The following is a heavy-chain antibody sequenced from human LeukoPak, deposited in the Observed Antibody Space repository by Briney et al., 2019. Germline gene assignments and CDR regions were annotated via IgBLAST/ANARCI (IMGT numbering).Heavy chain of an antibody. J-gene: IGHJ2*01. V-gene: IGHV6-1*01. D-gene: IGHD7-27*01. Sequence: SQTLSLTCAISGDSVSSNSAAWNWIRQSPSRGLEWLGRTYCRSKWYNGYAVSVKSRITINPDTSKNQFSLQLNSVTPEDTAVYYCARSESQVTGLDWYFDLWGRGTLVTVSS. CDR2: TYCRSKWYN. CDR1: GDSVSSNSAA. CDR3: ARSESQVTGLDWYFDL.